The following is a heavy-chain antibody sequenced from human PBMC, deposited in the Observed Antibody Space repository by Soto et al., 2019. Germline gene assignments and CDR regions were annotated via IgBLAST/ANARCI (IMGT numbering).Heavy chain of an antibody. Sequence: GASVKVSCKASGYAFTSYGIXWVRQAPGQGLEWMGWISAYNGNTNYAQKLQGRVTMTTDTSTSTAYMELGSLRSDDTAVYYCAREVPAPKDYDFWSGYFRYXXYYGMDVWGQGTTVTVSS. CDR3: AREVPAPKDYDFWSGYFRYXXYYGMDV. V-gene: IGHV1-18*04. CDR1: GYAFTSYG. D-gene: IGHD3-3*01. CDR2: ISAYNGNT. J-gene: IGHJ6*02.